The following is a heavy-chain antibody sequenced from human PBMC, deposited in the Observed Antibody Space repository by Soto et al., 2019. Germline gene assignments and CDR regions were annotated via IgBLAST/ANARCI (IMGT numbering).Heavy chain of an antibody. V-gene: IGHV1-18*01. Sequence: QVQLEQSGAEVKKSGDSVKVSCKASGYTFTHFYITWVRQAPGQGLEWMGAISPHNFKTNNAQKFRGRVTLTTEKSTNTAYMDLRSLTSDDTAVYYCARDEGGYDILTGYYKAHHFDYWGQGVPVTVSS. D-gene: IGHD3-9*01. J-gene: IGHJ4*02. CDR1: GYTFTHFY. CDR2: ISPHNFKT. CDR3: ARDEGGYDILTGYYKAHHFDY.